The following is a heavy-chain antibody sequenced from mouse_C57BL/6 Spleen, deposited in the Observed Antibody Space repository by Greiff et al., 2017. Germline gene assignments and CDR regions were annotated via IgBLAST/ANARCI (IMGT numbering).Heavy chain of an antibody. J-gene: IGHJ4*01. CDR2: IRNKANNHAT. CDR1: GFTFSDAW. Sequence: EVNVVESGGGLVQPGGSMKLSCAASGFTFSDAWMDWVRQSPEKGLEWVAEIRNKANNHATYYAESVKGRFTISRDDSKSSVYLQMNSLRAEDTGIYYCTRGKLYYGYDGYYAMDYWGQGTSVTVSS. D-gene: IGHD2-2*01. CDR3: TRGKLYYGYDGYYAMDY. V-gene: IGHV6-6*01.